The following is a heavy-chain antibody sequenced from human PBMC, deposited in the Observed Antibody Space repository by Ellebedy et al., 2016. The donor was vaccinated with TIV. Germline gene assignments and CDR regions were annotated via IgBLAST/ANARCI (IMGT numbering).Heavy chain of an antibody. D-gene: IGHD3-3*01. J-gene: IGHJ4*02. V-gene: IGHV4-39*01. CDR2: IYYSGNT. Sequence: SETLSLTXTVSGGSISSSSYYWGWIRQPPGKGLEWIGSIYYSGNTYYNPSLKSRVTISIDMSKNQFSLRLSSVTAADTAIYRCARRKVTIPRADAYFDYWGQGILVTVSS. CDR3: ARRKVTIPRADAYFDY. CDR1: GGSISSSSYY.